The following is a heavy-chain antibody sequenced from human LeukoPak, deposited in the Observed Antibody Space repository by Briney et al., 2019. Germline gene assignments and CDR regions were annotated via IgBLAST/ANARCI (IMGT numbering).Heavy chain of an antibody. CDR2: IRSSDSTI. J-gene: IGHJ6*02. V-gene: IGHV3-11*01. D-gene: IGHD2-2*01. CDR3: ARDGSRFCSSTSCYSGYYYYGVDV. CDR1: GFTFSDYY. Sequence: AGGSLRLSCAASGFTFSDYYMSWIRQAPGKGLEWVSYIRSSDSTIYYADSAKGRFTISRDNARNSLYLQMNGLRAEDTAVYYCARDGSRFCSSTSCYSGYYYYGVDVWGQGTTVTVSS.